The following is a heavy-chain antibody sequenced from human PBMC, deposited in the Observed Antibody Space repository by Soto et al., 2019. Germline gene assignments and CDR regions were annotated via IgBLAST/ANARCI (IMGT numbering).Heavy chain of an antibody. V-gene: IGHV4-59*01. Sequence: QVQLQESGPGLVKPSETLSLTCTVSGGSISSYYWSWIRQPPGKGLEWIGFIYYSGSTNYNPSLKSRVTISVDTSKNQFSLKLSSVAAADTAVYYCARTRRTTFGAYYYMDVWGKGTTVTVPS. CDR2: IYYSGST. CDR3: ARTRRTTFGAYYYMDV. J-gene: IGHJ6*03. CDR1: GGSISSYY. D-gene: IGHD3-16*01.